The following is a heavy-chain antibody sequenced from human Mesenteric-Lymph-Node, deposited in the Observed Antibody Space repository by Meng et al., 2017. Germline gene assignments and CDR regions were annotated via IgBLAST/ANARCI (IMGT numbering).Heavy chain of an antibody. Sequence: QVQLQQWGAGLVKPSQTLSLTCTVSGGSISSGGYYWSWIRQHPGKGLEWIGYIYYSGSTYYNPSLKSRVTISVDTSKNQFSLKLSSVTAADTAVYYCARGPSRWLQFSFDYWGQGTLVTVSS. J-gene: IGHJ4*02. D-gene: IGHD5-24*01. CDR1: GGSISSGGYY. CDR2: IYYSGST. CDR3: ARGPSRWLQFSFDY. V-gene: IGHV4-31*03.